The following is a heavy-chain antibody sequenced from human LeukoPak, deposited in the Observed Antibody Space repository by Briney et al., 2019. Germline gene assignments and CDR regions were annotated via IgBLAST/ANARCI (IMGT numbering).Heavy chain of an antibody. V-gene: IGHV4-4*07. CDR3: XXEHHWVTIFGVVTDYGMDV. J-gene: IGHJ6*02. CDR2: IYTSGST. CDR1: GGSISSYY. Sequence: SETLSLTCTVSGGSISSYYWSWIRQPAGKGLEWIGRIYTSGSTNYNPSLKSRVTMSVDTSKNQFSLKMSSVTAADPAVYYCXXEHHWVTIFGVVTDYGMDVWGQGTTVTVSS. D-gene: IGHD3-3*01.